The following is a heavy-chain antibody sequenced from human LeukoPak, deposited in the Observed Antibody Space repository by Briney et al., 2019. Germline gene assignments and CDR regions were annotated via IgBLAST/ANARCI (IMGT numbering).Heavy chain of an antibody. J-gene: IGHJ4*02. CDR1: HFISSYY. CDR2: ISYSGST. D-gene: IGHD3-10*01. Sequence: SETLSLTCTVSHFISSYYWSWIRQPPGKGLEWIGYISYSGSTHYNPSLKSRLTISIGTSKNQFSLKLTSVTAADTAVYYCTRQWFGELFSVFDYWGQGSLVTVSS. CDR3: TRQWFGELFSVFDY. V-gene: IGHV4-59*08.